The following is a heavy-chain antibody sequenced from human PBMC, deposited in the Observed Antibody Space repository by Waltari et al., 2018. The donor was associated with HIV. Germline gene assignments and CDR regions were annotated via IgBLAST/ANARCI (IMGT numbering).Heavy chain of an antibody. CDR3: VRDRTSETTGDFDS. V-gene: IGHV3-21*01. D-gene: IGHD1-1*01. Sequence: DVQLVESGGGLVKPGQSLRLSCIASGFKFAIFTMTWVRQAPGGGLEWVASISKSGYYVYYSDSLKGRVTISRDNAKKSLLLQVNSLTADDTGLYFCVRDRTSETTGDFDSWGQGVPVFVSS. CDR1: GFKFAIFT. J-gene: IGHJ4*02. CDR2: ISKSGYYV.